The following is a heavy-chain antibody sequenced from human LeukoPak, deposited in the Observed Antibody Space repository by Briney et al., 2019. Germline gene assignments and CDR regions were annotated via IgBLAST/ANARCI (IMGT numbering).Heavy chain of an antibody. J-gene: IGHJ4*02. V-gene: IGHV4-4*02. D-gene: IGHD2-15*01. CDR2: TWHSGSST. CDR1: DGSIKTNYW. Sequence: SETLSLTCTVSDGSIKTNYWWTWVRRPPGKGLEWIGETWHSGSSTNYNPSLKSRVTISVDKPKSQFSLKLTSVTAADTAIYYCARGNEYTWWQWSQGTLVTVSS. CDR3: ARGNEYTWWQ.